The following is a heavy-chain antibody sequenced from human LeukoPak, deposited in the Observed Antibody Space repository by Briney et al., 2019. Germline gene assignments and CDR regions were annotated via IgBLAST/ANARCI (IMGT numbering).Heavy chain of an antibody. Sequence: SETLSLTCTVSGGSISSYYWSWIRQPPGKGLEWIGYIYYSGSTNYNPSLKSRVTISVDTSKNQFSLKLSSVTAADTAVYYCARPRGYSYGYLYWGQGTLVTVSS. D-gene: IGHD5-18*01. V-gene: IGHV4-59*12. CDR2: IYYSGST. J-gene: IGHJ4*02. CDR3: ARPRGYSYGYLY. CDR1: GGSISSYY.